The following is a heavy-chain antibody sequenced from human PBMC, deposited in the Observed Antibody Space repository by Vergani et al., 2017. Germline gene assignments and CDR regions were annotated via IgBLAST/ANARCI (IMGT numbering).Heavy chain of an antibody. D-gene: IGHD3-10*01. CDR1: GGSISSGGYS. V-gene: IGHV4-30-2*01. J-gene: IGHJ4*02. Sequence: QLQLQESGSGLVKPSQTLSLTCAVSGGSISSGGYSWSWIRQPPGKGLEWIGYIYHSGSTYYNPSLKSRVTISVDRSKNQFSLKLSSVTAADTAVYYCARAVGSWRLRPFDYWGQGTLVTVSS. CDR3: ARAVGSWRLRPFDY. CDR2: IYHSGST.